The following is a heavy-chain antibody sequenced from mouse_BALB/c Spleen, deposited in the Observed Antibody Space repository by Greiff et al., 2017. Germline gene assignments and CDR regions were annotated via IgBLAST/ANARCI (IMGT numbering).Heavy chain of an antibody. D-gene: IGHD2-10*02. CDR3: AREGAYGNSVTDY. CDR1: GYTFTSYT. V-gene: IGHV1-4*02. CDR2: INPSSGYT. J-gene: IGHJ2*01. Sequence: VQLQQSAAELARPGASVKMSCKASGYTFTSYTMHWVKQRPGQGLEWIGYINPSSGYTEYNQKFKDKTTLTADKSSSTAYMQLSSLTSEDSAVYYCAREGAYGNSVTDYWGQGTTLTVSS.